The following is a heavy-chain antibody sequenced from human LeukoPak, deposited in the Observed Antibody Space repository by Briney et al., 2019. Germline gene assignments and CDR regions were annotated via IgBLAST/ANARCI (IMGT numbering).Heavy chain of an antibody. D-gene: IGHD2-2*01. J-gene: IGHJ6*03. CDR2: IYTSGST. CDR3: ARDLRYQPSNYYYYYMDV. CDR1: GGSISSYY. Sequence: SQTLSLTCTVSGGSISSYYWSWIRQPAGKGLEWIGRIYTSGSTNYNPSLKSRVTMSVDTSKNQFSLKLSSVTAADTAVYYCARDLRYQPSNYYYYYMDVWGKGTTVTVSS. V-gene: IGHV4-4*07.